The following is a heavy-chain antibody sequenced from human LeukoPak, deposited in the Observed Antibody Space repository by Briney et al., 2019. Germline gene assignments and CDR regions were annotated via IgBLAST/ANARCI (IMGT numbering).Heavy chain of an antibody. CDR1: GFTFSSYC. CDR2: INSDGSST. V-gene: IGHV3-74*01. Sequence: GGSLRLSCAASGFTFSSYCMHWVRQAPGKGLVWVSRINSDGSSTNYADSVKGRFTISRDNAKNTLYLQMNSLRAEDTAVYYCAREVSSSAGMNYWGQGTLVTVSS. D-gene: IGHD6-6*01. J-gene: IGHJ4*02. CDR3: AREVSSSAGMNY.